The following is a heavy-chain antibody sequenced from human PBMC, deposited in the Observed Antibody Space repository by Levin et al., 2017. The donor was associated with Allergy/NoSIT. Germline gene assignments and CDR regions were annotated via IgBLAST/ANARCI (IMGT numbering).Heavy chain of an antibody. CDR3: ARSSGRKDFGSGIAY. V-gene: IGHV4-31*11. D-gene: IGHD3-10*01. CDR1: GGSISNGDSY. Sequence: KASETLSLTCVVSGGSISNGDSYWTWIRQLPGKGLEWIGYIYYTGSTYFNPSLKSRLTMSVDTSKNQFSLKLSSVTAADTAIYYCARSSGRKDFGSGIAYWGQGILVTVSS. CDR2: IYYTGST. J-gene: IGHJ4*02.